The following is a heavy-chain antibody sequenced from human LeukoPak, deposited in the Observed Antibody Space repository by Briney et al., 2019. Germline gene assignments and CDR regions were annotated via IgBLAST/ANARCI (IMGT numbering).Heavy chain of an antibody. Sequence: ASVKVSCKASGYTFTGYYMHWVRQAPGQGLEWMGWINPKSGGTNYAQKFQGRVTMTRDTSISTAYMELSRLRSDDTAVYYCAAGSSSSRGLYYYYMDVWGKGTTVTVSS. CDR1: GYTFTGYY. J-gene: IGHJ6*03. V-gene: IGHV1-2*02. D-gene: IGHD6-6*01. CDR2: INPKSGGT. CDR3: AAGSSSSRGLYYYYMDV.